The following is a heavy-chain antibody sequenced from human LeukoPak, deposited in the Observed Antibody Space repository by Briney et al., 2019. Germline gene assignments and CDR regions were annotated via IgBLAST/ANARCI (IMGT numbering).Heavy chain of an antibody. Sequence: PSETLSLTCTVSGGSISSSSYYWGWIRQPPGKGLEWIGSIYYSGSTYYNPSLKSRVTISVDTSKNQFSLKLSSVTAADTAVYYCARLRPAAIFSSGDYWGQGTLVTVSS. CDR3: ARLRPAAIFSSGDY. J-gene: IGHJ4*02. CDR1: GGSISSSSYY. CDR2: IYYSGST. D-gene: IGHD2-2*01. V-gene: IGHV4-39*07.